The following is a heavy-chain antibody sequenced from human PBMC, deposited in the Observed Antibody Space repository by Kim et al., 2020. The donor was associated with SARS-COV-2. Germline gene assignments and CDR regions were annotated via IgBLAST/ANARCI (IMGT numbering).Heavy chain of an antibody. V-gene: IGHV1-69*13. CDR1: GGTFSSYA. J-gene: IGHJ5*02. CDR2: IIPIFGTA. CDR3: ARDQCSSWPERLSGWFDP. Sequence: SVKVSCKASGGTFSSYAISWVRQAPGQGLEWMGGIIPIFGTANYAQKFQGRVTITADESTSTAYMELSSLRSEDTAVYYCARDQCSSWPERLSGWFDPWGQGTLVTVSS. D-gene: IGHD6-13*01.